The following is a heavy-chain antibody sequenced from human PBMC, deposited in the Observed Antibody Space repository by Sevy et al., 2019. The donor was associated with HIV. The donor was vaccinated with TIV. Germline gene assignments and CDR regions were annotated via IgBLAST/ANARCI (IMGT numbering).Heavy chain of an antibody. CDR2: VIPFLASA. Sequence: ASVKVSCSASGGTFDTYTLNWLRQAPGQGLEWMGAVIPFLASAKYAQTFQGRVTFTADGSRNTMYMELSSLKSEDSAIYYCARDRDIAFGGGDAFDIWVQGTMVTVSS. CDR1: GGTFDTYT. J-gene: IGHJ3*02. D-gene: IGHD3-16*01. V-gene: IGHV1-69*13. CDR3: ARDRDIAFGGGDAFDI.